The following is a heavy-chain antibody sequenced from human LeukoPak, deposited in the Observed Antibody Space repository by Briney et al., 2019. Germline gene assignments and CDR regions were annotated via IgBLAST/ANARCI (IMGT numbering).Heavy chain of an antibody. J-gene: IGHJ4*02. CDR1: GFTFSSYA. V-gene: IGHV3-23*01. CDR3: ARDVTALDS. Sequence: SGGSLRLSCTSSGFTFSSYAMTWVRQVPGRGLEWVSAISASGESTYYADSVKGRFTISRDNSKNSLYLQMNSLRADDTAVYYCARDVTALDSWGQGTLVTVSS. D-gene: IGHD2-2*01. CDR2: ISASGEST.